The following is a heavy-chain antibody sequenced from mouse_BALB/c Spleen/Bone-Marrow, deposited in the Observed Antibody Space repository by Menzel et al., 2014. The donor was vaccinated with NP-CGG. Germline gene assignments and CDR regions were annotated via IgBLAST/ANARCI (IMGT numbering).Heavy chain of an antibody. V-gene: IGHV1-14*01. Sequence: VQLQQSGPALVKPGASVKMSCKASGYTFTSYVVHWVKQKPGQGLEWIGNINPYNDDTMYNEKFKGKATLTSDKSSSTAYMELSSLTSEDSAVYYCARSLYGYDWYFDVWGAGTTVTVSS. J-gene: IGHJ1*01. CDR1: GYTFTSYV. D-gene: IGHD2-2*01. CDR3: ARSLYGYDWYFDV. CDR2: INPYNDDT.